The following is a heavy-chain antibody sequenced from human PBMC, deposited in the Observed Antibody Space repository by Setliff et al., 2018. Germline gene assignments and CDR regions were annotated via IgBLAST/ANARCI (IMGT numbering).Heavy chain of an antibody. CDR1: GDSISSGNW. V-gene: IGHV4-4*02. Sequence: PSETLSLTCAVSGDSISSGNWWSWVRQPPEKGLEWIGEINHSGNTNYNPSLKSRVTISVDKSTNQFSLKLNSVTAADTGVYYCARGRIAERPEAIDYWGQGTPVTVSS. J-gene: IGHJ4*02. CDR3: ARGRIAERPEAIDY. D-gene: IGHD6-6*01. CDR2: INHSGNT.